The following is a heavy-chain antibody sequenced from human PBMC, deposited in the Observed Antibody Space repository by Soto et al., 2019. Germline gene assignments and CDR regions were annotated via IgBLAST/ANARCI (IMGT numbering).Heavy chain of an antibody. CDR2: ISYDGNNK. CDR1: GFTFSSFG. V-gene: IGHV3-30*18. CDR3: SKQQVGATDYYDYGMDV. Sequence: QVQLVESGGGVVQPGRSLRLSCAASGFTFSSFGMHWVRQAPGKGLEWVALISYDGNNKYSADSVKGRFTISRDNSKNTLYLQMNSLRAEDTAVYYCSKQQVGATDYYDYGMDVW. J-gene: IGHJ6*01. D-gene: IGHD1-26*01.